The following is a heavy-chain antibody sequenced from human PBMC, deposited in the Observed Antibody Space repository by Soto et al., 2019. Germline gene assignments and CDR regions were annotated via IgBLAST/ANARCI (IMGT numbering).Heavy chain of an antibody. CDR1: GFTFSSYA. J-gene: IGHJ6*03. Sequence: GGSLRLSCAASGFTFSSYAMSWVRQAPGKGLEWVSAISGSGGSTYYADSVKGRFTISRANSKDTLYLQMNSLRAEDTAVYYCAKCGSHPDILTGYYYYYIDVWGKGTTVTVSS. CDR3: AKCGSHPDILTGYYYYYIDV. D-gene: IGHD3-9*01. V-gene: IGHV3-23*01. CDR2: ISGSGGST.